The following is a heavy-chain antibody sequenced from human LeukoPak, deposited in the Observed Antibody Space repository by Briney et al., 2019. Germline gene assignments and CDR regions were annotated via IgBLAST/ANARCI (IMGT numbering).Heavy chain of an antibody. V-gene: IGHV3-30-3*01. CDR3: ARDLKYSSSWYYFDY. D-gene: IGHD6-13*01. CDR1: GFTFSTYA. J-gene: IGHJ4*02. Sequence: GGSLRLSCAASGFTFSTYAMHWVRQAPGKGLEWVAVISYDGSNKYYADSVKGRFTISRDNSKNTLYLQMNSLRAGDTAVYYCARDLKYSSSWYYFDYWGQGTLVTVSS. CDR2: ISYDGSNK.